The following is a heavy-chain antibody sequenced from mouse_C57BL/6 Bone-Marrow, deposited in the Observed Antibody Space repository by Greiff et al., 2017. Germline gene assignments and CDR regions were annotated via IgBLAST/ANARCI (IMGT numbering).Heavy chain of an antibody. D-gene: IGHD2-3*01. V-gene: IGHV14-4*01. Sequence: EVQLQQSGAELVRPGASVKLSCTASGFNIKDDYMHWVKQRPEQGLEWIGWIDPENGDTEYASKFQGKATITADTSSNTAYLQLSSLTSEDTAVYYCTTCSDGYFLMDYWGQGTSVTVSS. CDR3: TTCSDGYFLMDY. CDR1: GFNIKDDY. J-gene: IGHJ4*01. CDR2: IDPENGDT.